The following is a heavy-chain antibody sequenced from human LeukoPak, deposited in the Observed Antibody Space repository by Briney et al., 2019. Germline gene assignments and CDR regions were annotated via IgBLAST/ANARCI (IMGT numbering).Heavy chain of an antibody. CDR2: IWYDGSNK. Sequence: GGSLRLSCAASGFTFSDYGMHWVRQPPGKGLEWVAIIWYDGSNKTYEDSVKGRFTISRDNSKNTLYLQMNSLRAEDTAIYYCAKSGYERPFDYWGQGTLVTVSS. J-gene: IGHJ4*02. D-gene: IGHD5-12*01. V-gene: IGHV3-33*06. CDR1: GFTFSDYG. CDR3: AKSGYERPFDY.